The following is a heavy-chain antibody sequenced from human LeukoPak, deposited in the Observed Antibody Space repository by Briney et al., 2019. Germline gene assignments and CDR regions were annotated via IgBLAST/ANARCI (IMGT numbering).Heavy chain of an antibody. CDR3: ARDSGYCSRGFYYGGFDP. CDR1: GGSFSSGAYY. V-gene: IGHV4-31*03. J-gene: IGHJ5*02. CDR2: IHYSGSP. Sequence: SETLSLTCTVSGGSFSSGAYYWSWIRQLPGKGLEWIGYIHYSGSPYYNPSLKSRVSISGDTSKNQFSLTLSSVTVADTAVYYCARDSGYCSRGFYYGGFDPWGQGILVTVSS. D-gene: IGHD3-22*01.